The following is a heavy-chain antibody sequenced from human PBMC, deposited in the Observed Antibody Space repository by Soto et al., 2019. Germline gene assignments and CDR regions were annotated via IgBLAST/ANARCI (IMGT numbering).Heavy chain of an antibody. V-gene: IGHV3-11*01. D-gene: IGHD3-3*01. CDR2: ISSSGATI. J-gene: IGHJ4*02. CDR3: ARDYAVSDPGYRLRWSGPDS. Sequence: QVQLVESGGGLVKPGGSLRLSCAASGFTFSDYYMNWIRQAPGKGLEIISYISSSGATIYYADSVKGRFTISRDNAKNSLYLQMNTLSAEETAVYFCARDYAVSDPGYRLRWSGPDSWGQGTLVTVSS. CDR1: GFTFSDYY.